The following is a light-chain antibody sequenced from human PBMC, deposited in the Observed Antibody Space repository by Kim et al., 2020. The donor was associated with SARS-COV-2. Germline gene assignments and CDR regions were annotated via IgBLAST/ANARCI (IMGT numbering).Light chain of an antibody. CDR3: SSYAGSNNFVV. CDR2: EVS. J-gene: IGLJ2*01. CDR1: SSDVGGYNY. V-gene: IGLV2-8*01. Sequence: VTISTTGTSSDVGGYNYVSWYQQHPGKAPKLMIYEVSKRPSGVPDRFSGSKSGNTASLTVSGLQAEDEADYYCSSYAGSNNFVVFGGGTQLTVL.